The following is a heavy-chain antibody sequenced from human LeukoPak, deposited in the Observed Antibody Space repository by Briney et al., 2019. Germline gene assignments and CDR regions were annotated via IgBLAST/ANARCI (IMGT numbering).Heavy chain of an antibody. CDR1: RYSISSGYH. D-gene: IGHD4-11*01. Sequence: SETLSLTCAVSRYSISSGYHWAWIRQPPGKGLEWIGSIYRSGSAYYNPSLKSRFTISVDTSKNQFSLRVTSVTAADTAVYYCARVDYILDYWGQGTLVTVSS. CDR2: IYRSGSA. CDR3: ARVDYILDY. J-gene: IGHJ4*02. V-gene: IGHV4-38-2*01.